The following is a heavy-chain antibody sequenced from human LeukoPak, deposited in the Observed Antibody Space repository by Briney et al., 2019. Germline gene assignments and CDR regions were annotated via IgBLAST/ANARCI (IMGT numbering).Heavy chain of an antibody. CDR2: ISYSGST. D-gene: IGHD2-2*01. CDR3: ARHWFHCSIAGCYYDS. V-gene: IGHV4-39*01. Sequence: AETLSLTCTVSGDSIISSTYYWGRLHQPPGRGLHWIGTISYSGSTYYNPSLKSRVTISVDTSKSQFSLKLSSVTAADTAVYYCARHWFHCSIAGCYYDSWGQGALVTVSS. J-gene: IGHJ4*02. CDR1: GDSIISSTYY.